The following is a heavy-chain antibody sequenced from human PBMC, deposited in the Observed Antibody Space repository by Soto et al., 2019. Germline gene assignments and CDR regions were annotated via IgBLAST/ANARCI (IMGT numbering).Heavy chain of an antibody. CDR1: GGSISSGGYY. J-gene: IGHJ3*02. Sequence: QVQLQESGPGLVKPSQTLSLTCTVSGGSISSGGYYWSWIRQHPGKGLEWIGYIYYSGSTYYNPSLKSRVTISVDTSQNQFSLKLSSVTAADTAVYYCARGDCSGGSCYPPDAFDIWGQGTMVTVSS. CDR2: IYYSGST. D-gene: IGHD2-15*01. V-gene: IGHV4-31*03. CDR3: ARGDCSGGSCYPPDAFDI.